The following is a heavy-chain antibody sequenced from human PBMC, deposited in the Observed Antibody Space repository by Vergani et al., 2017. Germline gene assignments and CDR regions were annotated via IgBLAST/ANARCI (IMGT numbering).Heavy chain of an antibody. CDR1: GGPFKNSA. CDR3: AKDRGVGYCSSTSCPKWELRRGWFDP. CDR2: IITFFGTT. J-gene: IGHJ5*02. D-gene: IGHD2-2*01. V-gene: IGHV1-69*13. Sequence: QVQLVQSGAEVKKPGSSVKVSCKASGGPFKNSAFSWVRQVPGQGLEWMGRIITFFGTTDYAQKFQGRFTIIADEFTKTVDMQLSNLRSEDTAVYYCAKDRGVGYCSSTSCPKWELRRGWFDPWGQGTLVTVSS.